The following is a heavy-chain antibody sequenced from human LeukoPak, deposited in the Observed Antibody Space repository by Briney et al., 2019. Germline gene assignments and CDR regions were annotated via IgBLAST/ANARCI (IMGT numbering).Heavy chain of an antibody. J-gene: IGHJ1*01. V-gene: IGHV3-64D*09. Sequence: PGGSLRLSCSASGFTFSSYAMHWVRQAPGKRLEYVSAISSNGGSTYYADSVKGRFTISRDNSKNTLYLQMSSLRAEDTAVYYCVKGQRYYDSSGYYSIEYFQHWGQGTLVTVSS. CDR3: VKGQRYYDSSGYYSIEYFQH. D-gene: IGHD3-22*01. CDR1: GFTFSSYA. CDR2: ISSNGGST.